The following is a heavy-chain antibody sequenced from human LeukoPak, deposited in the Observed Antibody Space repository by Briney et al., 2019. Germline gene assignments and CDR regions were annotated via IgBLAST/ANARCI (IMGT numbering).Heavy chain of an antibody. CDR1: GGSISSGGYY. CDR2: IYYSGST. D-gene: IGHD3-22*01. J-gene: IGHJ6*02. Sequence: PSETLSLTCTVSGGSISSGGYYWSWIRQHPGKGLEWIGYIYYSGSTYYNPSLKSRVTISVDTSKNQFSLKLSSVTAADTAVYYCARGRPYTYYYDSSGYRHGNYYYGMDVWGQGTTVTVSS. CDR3: ARGRPYTYYYDSSGYRHGNYYYGMDV. V-gene: IGHV4-31*03.